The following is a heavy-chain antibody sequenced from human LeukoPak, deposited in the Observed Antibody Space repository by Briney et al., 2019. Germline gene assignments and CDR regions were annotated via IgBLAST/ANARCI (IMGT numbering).Heavy chain of an antibody. J-gene: IGHJ4*02. CDR1: GFTFSSYA. CDR3: TRYTAVTTFFDS. Sequence: GGSLRLSCSASGFTFSSYAMHWVRQAPGKGLEYVSAISSNGGSTYYADSVKGRFTISRDNSKNTLYLQMSSLRAEDTAVYYCTRYTAVTTFFDSWGQGTLVTVSS. D-gene: IGHD4-17*01. V-gene: IGHV3-64D*06. CDR2: ISSNGGST.